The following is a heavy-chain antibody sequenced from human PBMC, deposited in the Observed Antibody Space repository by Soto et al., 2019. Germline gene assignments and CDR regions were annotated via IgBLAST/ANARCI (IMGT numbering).Heavy chain of an antibody. J-gene: IGHJ5*02. D-gene: IGHD2-2*01. CDR3: ARRIVLVPAAMFDP. Sequence: PSETLSLTCTVSGGSISSGDYYWSWIRQPPGKGLEWIGYIYYSGSTYYNPSLKSRVTISVDTSKNQFSLKLSSVTAADTAVYYCARRIVLVPAAMFDPWGQGTLVTVSS. CDR2: IYYSGST. V-gene: IGHV4-30-4*01. CDR1: GGSISSGDYY.